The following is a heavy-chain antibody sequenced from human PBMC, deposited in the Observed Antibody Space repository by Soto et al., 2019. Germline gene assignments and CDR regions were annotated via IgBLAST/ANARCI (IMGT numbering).Heavy chain of an antibody. D-gene: IGHD6-19*01. Sequence: QVQLVESGGGVVQPGRSLRLSCAASGFTFSGYGVHWVRQAPGKGLEWVAVISYDETHKYYADSVKGRFTISRDNSKNTLYLQMNSLTAEDTAVYYCAKGGLALAATPDYWGQGTLVTVSS. J-gene: IGHJ4*02. CDR3: AKGGLALAATPDY. CDR1: GFTFSGYG. CDR2: ISYDETHK. V-gene: IGHV3-30*18.